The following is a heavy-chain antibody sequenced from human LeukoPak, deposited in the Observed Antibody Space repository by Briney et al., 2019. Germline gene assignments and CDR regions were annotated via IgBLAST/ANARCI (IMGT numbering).Heavy chain of an antibody. Sequence: PGRSLRLSCAASGFTFDDYAMHWVRQAPGKGLEWVSGISWNSGSIGYADSVKGRFTISRDNAKNSLYLQMNSLRAEDTALYYCAKDLYGDYLNDAFDIWGQGTMVTVSS. J-gene: IGHJ3*02. D-gene: IGHD4-17*01. CDR2: ISWNSGSI. CDR3: AKDLYGDYLNDAFDI. CDR1: GFTFDDYA. V-gene: IGHV3-9*01.